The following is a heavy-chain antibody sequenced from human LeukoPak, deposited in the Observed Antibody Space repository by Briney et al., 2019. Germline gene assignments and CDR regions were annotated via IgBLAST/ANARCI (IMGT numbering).Heavy chain of an antibody. CDR2: INHSGST. D-gene: IGHD6-13*01. CDR1: GGSFSGHY. J-gene: IGHJ4*02. CDR3: ARVGDQYSSSPLNYFDY. Sequence: KPSETLSLTCAVYGGSFSGHYWSWIRQPPGKGLEWIGEINHSGSTNYNPSLKSRVTISVDTSKNQFSLKLSSVTAADTAVYYCARVGDQYSSSPLNYFDYWGQGTLVTVSS. V-gene: IGHV4-34*01.